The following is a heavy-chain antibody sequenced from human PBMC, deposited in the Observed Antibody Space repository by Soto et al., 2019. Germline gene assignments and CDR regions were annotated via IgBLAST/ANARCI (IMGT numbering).Heavy chain of an antibody. D-gene: IGHD3-22*01. V-gene: IGHV3-74*01. Sequence: GGSLRLSCAVSGFTFSSYWMHWVRQAPGKGLVWVSRINSDGSSTSYADSVKGRFTISRDNAKNTLYLQMNSLRAEDTAVYYCARDSYYDSSGYTYYYYYGMDVWGQGTTVTVSS. CDR3: ARDSYYDSSGYTYYYYYGMDV. CDR2: INSDGSST. J-gene: IGHJ6*02. CDR1: GFTFSSYW.